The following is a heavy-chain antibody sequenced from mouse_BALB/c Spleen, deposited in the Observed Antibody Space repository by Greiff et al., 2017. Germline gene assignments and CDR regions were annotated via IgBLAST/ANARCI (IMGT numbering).Heavy chain of an antibody. J-gene: IGHJ3*01. Sequence: DVKLVESGGGLVKPGGSLKLSCAASGFAFSSYDMSWVRQTPEKRLEWVAYISSGGGSTYYPDTVKGRFTISRDNAKNTLYLQMSSLKSEDTAMYCCARGAYYGNYEFAYWGQGTLVTVSA. CDR3: ARGAYYGNYEFAY. V-gene: IGHV5-12-1*01. CDR2: ISSGGGST. D-gene: IGHD2-10*01. CDR1: GFAFSSYD.